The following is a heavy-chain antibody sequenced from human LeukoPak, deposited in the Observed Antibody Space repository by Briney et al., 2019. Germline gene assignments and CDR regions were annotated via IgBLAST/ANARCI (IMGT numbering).Heavy chain of an antibody. CDR1: GYTFTRSG. Sequence: ASVKVSCKASGYTFTRSGITWVRQASGQGLEWMGWINAYNGSTNYAQNFQGRVIMTTDPSTNTAYMELRSLRSDDTAVLYCARAFYYGFLSGYYTFDYWGPGTLVTVSS. J-gene: IGHJ4*02. CDR2: INAYNGST. CDR3: ARAFYYGFLSGYYTFDY. V-gene: IGHV1-18*01. D-gene: IGHD3-3*01.